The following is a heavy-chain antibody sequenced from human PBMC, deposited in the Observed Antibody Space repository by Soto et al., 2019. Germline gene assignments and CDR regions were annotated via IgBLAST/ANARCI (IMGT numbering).Heavy chain of an antibody. V-gene: IGHV1-58*02. J-gene: IGHJ4*02. CDR2: IVVGSGNT. CDR3: AADAGIQLWFL. Sequence: GASVKVSCKASGFTFTSSATQWVRQARGQRLEWIGWIVVGSGNTNYAQKFQERVTITRDMSTSTAYMELSSLRSEDTAVYYCAADAGIQLWFLWGQGTLVTVSS. D-gene: IGHD5-18*01. CDR1: GFTFTSSA.